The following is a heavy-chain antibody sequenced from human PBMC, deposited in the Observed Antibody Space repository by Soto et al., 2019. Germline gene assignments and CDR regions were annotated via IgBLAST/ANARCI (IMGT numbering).Heavy chain of an antibody. D-gene: IGHD3-22*01. V-gene: IGHV4-30-2*01. CDR3: ARVRDGRGYLYFDY. CDR1: GGSISSGGYS. Sequence: QLQLQESGSGLVKPSQTLSLTCAVSGGSISSGGYSWSWIRQPPGKGLEWIGYIYHSGSTYYNPSLKSRVTXXVXRXXNRFSLKLRSVTAADTAVYYCARVRDGRGYLYFDYWGQGTLVTVSS. CDR2: IYHSGST. J-gene: IGHJ4*02.